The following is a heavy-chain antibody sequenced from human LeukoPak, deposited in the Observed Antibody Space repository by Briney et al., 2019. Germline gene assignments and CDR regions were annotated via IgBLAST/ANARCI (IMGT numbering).Heavy chain of an antibody. V-gene: IGHV1-8*01. Sequence: GASVKVSCKASGYTFTSYDINWVRQATGQGHEWMGWMNPDSGNTGYAQKFQGRVTMTRNTSISTAYMELSSLRSEDTAVYYCARGFPHSSGWYIISPAYYYYYGMDVWGQGTTVTVSS. CDR1: GYTFTSYD. CDR2: MNPDSGNT. D-gene: IGHD6-19*01. CDR3: ARGFPHSSGWYIISPAYYYYYGMDV. J-gene: IGHJ6*02.